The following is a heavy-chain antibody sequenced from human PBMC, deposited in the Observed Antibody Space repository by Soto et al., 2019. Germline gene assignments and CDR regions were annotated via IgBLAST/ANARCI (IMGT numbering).Heavy chain of an antibody. J-gene: IGHJ4*02. CDR3: ARDPPGLYQFDY. CDR2: INLNNGKT. CDR1: GYTFTRYG. V-gene: IGHV1-18*04. D-gene: IGHD3-16*02. Sequence: QVQLVQSGAEVKKPGASVKVSCKASGYTFTRYGISWVRQAPGQGLEWMGWINLNNGKTDYQRRLQGRVTMTTDTYTTPVYMELRNLRPDDTAMYYCARDPPGLYQFDYWGQGTLVTVSS.